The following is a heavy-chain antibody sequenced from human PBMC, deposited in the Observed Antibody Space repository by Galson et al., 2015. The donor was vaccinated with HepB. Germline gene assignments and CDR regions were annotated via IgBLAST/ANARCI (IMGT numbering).Heavy chain of an antibody. CDR3: ARHYVTLVRGVKGLYFDL. CDR1: GYSFTSYW. J-gene: IGHJ2*01. V-gene: IGHV5-51*01. CDR2: YYPTDSHT. Sequence: QSGAEVKKPGESLKISCKASGYSFTSYWIGWVRQLPGKGLEWMGIYYPTDSHTTYSPSFQGQVTISADNSITTAYLQWSSLKASDTAIYYCARHYVTLVRGVKGLYFDLWGRGTLVTVSS. D-gene: IGHD3-10*01.